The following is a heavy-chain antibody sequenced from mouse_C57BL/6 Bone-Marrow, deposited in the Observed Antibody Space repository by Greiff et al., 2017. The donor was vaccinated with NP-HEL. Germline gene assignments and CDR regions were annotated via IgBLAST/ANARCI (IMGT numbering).Heavy chain of an antibody. D-gene: IGHD1-1*01. CDR3: ARGYYGSSIFDY. CDR2: IYPGDGDT. J-gene: IGHJ2*01. Sequence: VQLQQSGPELVKPGASVKISCKASGYAFSSSWMNWVKQRPGKGLEWIGRIYPGDGDTNYNGKFKGKATLTADKSSSTAYMQLSSLTSEDSAVYFCARGYYGSSIFDYWGQGTTLTVSS. V-gene: IGHV1-82*01. CDR1: GYAFSSSW.